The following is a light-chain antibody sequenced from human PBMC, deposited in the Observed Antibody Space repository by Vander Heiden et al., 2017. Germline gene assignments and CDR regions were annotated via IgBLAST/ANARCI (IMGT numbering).Light chain of an antibody. CDR3: QQYYRTPLT. V-gene: IGKV4-1*01. CDR1: KHY. Sequence: DVVMTQSPDSLAVSLCERATINNKHYLAWYQQKPGQPPKLLIYWASTREAGVPDRFSGSGSGTDCTLTSSSLQAEDVAVYYCQQYYRTPLTFGGGTKVEIK. CDR2: WAS. J-gene: IGKJ4*01.